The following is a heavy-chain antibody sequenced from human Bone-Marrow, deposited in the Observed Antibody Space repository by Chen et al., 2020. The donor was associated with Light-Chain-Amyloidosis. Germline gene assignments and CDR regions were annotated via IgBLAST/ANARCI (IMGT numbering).Heavy chain of an antibody. CDR2: VRFDGSDK. Sequence: VRLVESGGGVVRPGGSLRLSCTVSGFVFTTYGFQWVRQAPGKGLEWVSFVRFDGSDKYYADSVKGRLTISRDESKNTLYLQMNSLRPDDTAVYYCAQLYSYGRPFQHWGQGTLVSVSS. J-gene: IGHJ4*02. CDR1: GFVFTTYG. V-gene: IGHV3-30*02. D-gene: IGHD5-18*01. CDR3: AQLYSYGRPFQH.